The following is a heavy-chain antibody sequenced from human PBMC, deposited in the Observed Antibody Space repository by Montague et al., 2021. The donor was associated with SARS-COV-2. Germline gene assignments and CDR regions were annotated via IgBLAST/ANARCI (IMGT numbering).Heavy chain of an antibody. Sequence: SVKVSCKASGYIFSDYYVHWLRQAPGQGLEWMGWINPHSGGTNYAQKFQGRVTLTRDTSITTAYMDLSGLTSDGTAAYYCARGVTNDDWGQGTLVTVSS. CDR2: INPHSGGT. CDR1: GYIFSDYY. D-gene: IGHD2-21*02. CDR3: ARGVTNDD. V-gene: IGHV1-2*02. J-gene: IGHJ4*02.